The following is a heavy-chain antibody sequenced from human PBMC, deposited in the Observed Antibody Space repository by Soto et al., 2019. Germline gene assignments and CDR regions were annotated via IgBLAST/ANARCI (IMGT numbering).Heavy chain of an antibody. J-gene: IGHJ4*02. CDR2: ISYDGSNK. CDR3: AQNGQWLATPPVA. Sequence: GSLRLSCAASGFTFSSYAMHWVRQAPGKGLEWVAIISYDGSNKHHADSVKGRFTISRDNSKDTLYLQMNSLRAEDTAIYYCAQNGQWLATPPVAWGQGSLVTVSS. V-gene: IGHV3-30-3*01. CDR1: GFTFSSYA. D-gene: IGHD6-19*01.